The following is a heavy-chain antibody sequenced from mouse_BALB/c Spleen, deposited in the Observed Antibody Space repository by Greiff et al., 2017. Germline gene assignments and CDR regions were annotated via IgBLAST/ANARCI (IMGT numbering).Heavy chain of an antibody. CDR3: ARYPHYYGSSPFDY. CDR1: GYSITSGY. Sequence: VQLKESGPSLVKPSQTLSLTCSVTGYSITSGYWNWIRKFPGNKLEYMGYISYSGSTYYNPSLKSRISITRDTSKNQYYLQLNSVTTEDTATYYCARYPHYYGSSPFDYWGQGTTLTVSS. J-gene: IGHJ2*01. D-gene: IGHD1-1*01. CDR2: ISYSGST. V-gene: IGHV3-8*02.